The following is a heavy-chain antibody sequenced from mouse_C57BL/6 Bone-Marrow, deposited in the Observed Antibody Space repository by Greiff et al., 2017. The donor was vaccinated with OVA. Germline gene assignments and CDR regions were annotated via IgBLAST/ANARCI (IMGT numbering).Heavy chain of an antibody. Sequence: EVQLVESGGGLVQSGRSLRLSCATSGFTFSDFYMEWVRQAPGKGLEWIAASRNKANDYTTEYSASVKGRFIVSRDTSQSILYLQMNALRAEDTAIYCCARDSGGLPFDYWGQGTPPTVSS. J-gene: IGHJ2*01. D-gene: IGHD2-4*01. CDR3: ARDSGGLPFDY. V-gene: IGHV7-1*01. CDR2: SRNKANDYTT. CDR1: GFTFSDFY.